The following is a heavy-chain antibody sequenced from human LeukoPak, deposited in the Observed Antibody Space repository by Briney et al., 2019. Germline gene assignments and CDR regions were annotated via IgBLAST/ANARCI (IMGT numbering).Heavy chain of an antibody. D-gene: IGHD3-22*01. J-gene: IGHJ4*02. CDR1: GFTFSDHY. CDR2: ISGSGTII. V-gene: IGHV3-11*04. Sequence: PGGSLRLSCAASGFTFSDHYMDWVRQAPGKGLEWVSYISGSGTIIYYADSVKGRFTISRDNAKNSVYLQMNSLRDEDTAVYYCVRVYFDGSGYYHLGYWGQGTLVTVSS. CDR3: VRVYFDGSGYYHLGY.